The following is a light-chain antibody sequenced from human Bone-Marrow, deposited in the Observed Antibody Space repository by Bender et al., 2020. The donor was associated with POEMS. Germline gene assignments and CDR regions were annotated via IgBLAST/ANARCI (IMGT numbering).Light chain of an antibody. CDR3: CSYAGGDTSVL. Sequence: QSVLTQPPSASGTPGQRVTISCSGGSSNIGAHAVNWYQHLPGTAPKLLIYSSHRRPSEVPDRFSGSRSGTSASLANSGLQAEDESYYYCCSYAGGDTSVLFGGGTKLTVL. V-gene: IGLV1-44*01. J-gene: IGLJ2*01. CDR1: SSNIGAHA. CDR2: SSH.